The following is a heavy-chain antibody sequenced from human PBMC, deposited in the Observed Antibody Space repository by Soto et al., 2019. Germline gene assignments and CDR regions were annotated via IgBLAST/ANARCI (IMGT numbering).Heavy chain of an antibody. D-gene: IGHD6-25*01. Sequence: ASVKVSRKASGSTFTSYYMHWVRQATGQGLEWMGIINPSGGSTSYAQKFQGRVTMTRDTSTSTVYMELSSLRSEDTAVYYCARECEPGSCYYGMDVWGQGTTVTVSS. J-gene: IGHJ6*02. V-gene: IGHV1-46*01. CDR2: INPSGGST. CDR3: ARECEPGSCYYGMDV. CDR1: GSTFTSYY.